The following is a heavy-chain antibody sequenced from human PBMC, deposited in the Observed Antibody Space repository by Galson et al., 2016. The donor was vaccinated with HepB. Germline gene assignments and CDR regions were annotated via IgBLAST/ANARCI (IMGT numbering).Heavy chain of an antibody. CDR3: ARGERGSYNSGYFDY. V-gene: IGHV3-48*02. J-gene: IGHJ4*02. Sequence: SLRLSCAASGFTFSSYSMNWVRQAPGKGLEWVSYISSSSSTIYYADSVKGRFTISRHNAKNSLYLQMNSLRDEDTAVHYCARGERGSYNSGYFDYWGQGNLVTVSS. CDR1: GFTFSSYS. D-gene: IGHD1-26*01. CDR2: ISSSSSTI.